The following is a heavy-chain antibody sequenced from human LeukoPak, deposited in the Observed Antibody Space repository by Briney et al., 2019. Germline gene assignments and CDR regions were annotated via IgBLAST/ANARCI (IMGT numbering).Heavy chain of an antibody. CDR1: GFTFSSYG. J-gene: IGHJ4*02. Sequence: GRSLRLSCAASGFTFSSYGMHWIRQAPGKGLEWVAVISYDGSNKYYVDSVKGRFTISRNNSKNTLYLQMYSLRAEDTAVYYCANEIRPNDYWGQGTLVTVSS. D-gene: IGHD4-17*01. CDR2: ISYDGSNK. CDR3: ANEIRPNDY. V-gene: IGHV3-30*18.